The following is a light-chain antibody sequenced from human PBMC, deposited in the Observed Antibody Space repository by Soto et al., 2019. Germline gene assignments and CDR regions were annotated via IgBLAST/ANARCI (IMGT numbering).Light chain of an antibody. CDR2: GAS. V-gene: IGKV3-20*01. CDR1: QSVSSSY. CDR3: QQYGSSPST. Sequence: EIVLTQSPGTLSLSPGERATLSCRASQSVSSSYLAWYQQKPGQAPRLLIYGASSMDTGIPGRFSGSGSGTVFTLTISRLEPEDFAVYYCQQYGSSPSTFGQGTKVDIK. J-gene: IGKJ1*01.